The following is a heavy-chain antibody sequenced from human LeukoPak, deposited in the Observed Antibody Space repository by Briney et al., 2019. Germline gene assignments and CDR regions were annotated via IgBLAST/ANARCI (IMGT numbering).Heavy chain of an antibody. CDR3: AKFGRLVPAAIQAVDY. CDR2: IRYDGSNK. D-gene: IGHD2-2*02. Sequence: GGXLRLSCAASGFTFSSYGMHWVRQAPGKGLEWVAFIRYDGSNKYYADSVKGRFTISRDNSKNTLYLQMNSLRAEDTAVYYCAKFGRLVPAAIQAVDYWGQGTLVTVSS. J-gene: IGHJ4*02. V-gene: IGHV3-30*02. CDR1: GFTFSSYG.